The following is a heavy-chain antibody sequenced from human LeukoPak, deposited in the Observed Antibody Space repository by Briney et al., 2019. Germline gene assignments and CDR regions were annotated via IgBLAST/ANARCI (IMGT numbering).Heavy chain of an antibody. V-gene: IGHV4-39*07. CDR2: IYYTGST. CDR1: GGSISGSSYY. Sequence: SETLSLTCTVSGGSISGSSYYWGWIRQPPGKGLEWIGTIYYTGSTYYSPSLKSRVTISIDTSKNQFSLNLSSVTAADTAVYYCARSRTPLRYFDWLYWGQGTLVTVSS. CDR3: ARSRTPLRYFDWLY. J-gene: IGHJ4*02. D-gene: IGHD3-9*01.